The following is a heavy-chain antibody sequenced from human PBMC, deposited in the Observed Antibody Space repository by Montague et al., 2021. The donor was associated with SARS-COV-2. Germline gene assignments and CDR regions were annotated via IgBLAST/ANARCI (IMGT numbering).Heavy chain of an antibody. Sequence: TLSLTCTVSGGSISSGSYYWSWIRQPAGKGLEWIGRIYTSGSTNYNPSLKSRVTTSVDTSKNQFSLKLSSVTAADTAVYYCARSRRITIFGVGLSNYYGMDVWGQGTTVTVSS. CDR1: GGSISSGSYY. V-gene: IGHV4-61*02. CDR3: ARSRRITIFGVGLSNYYGMDV. D-gene: IGHD3-3*01. CDR2: IYTSGST. J-gene: IGHJ6*02.